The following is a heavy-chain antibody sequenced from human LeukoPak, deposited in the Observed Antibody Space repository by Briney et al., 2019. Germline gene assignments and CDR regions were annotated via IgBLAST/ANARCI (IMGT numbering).Heavy chain of an antibody. Sequence: GASVKVSCKASGYTFTGYYMHWVRQAPGQGLEWMGWINPNSGGTNYAQKFQGRVTMTRDTSISTAYMELSRLRSDDTAVYYRARAQCESSSFLPSYYMDVWGKGTTVTVSS. V-gene: IGHV1-2*02. D-gene: IGHD6-6*01. CDR3: ARAQCESSSFLPSYYMDV. CDR1: GYTFTGYY. CDR2: INPNSGGT. J-gene: IGHJ6*03.